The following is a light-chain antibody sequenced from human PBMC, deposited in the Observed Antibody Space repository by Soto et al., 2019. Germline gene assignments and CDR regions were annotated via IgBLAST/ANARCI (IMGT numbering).Light chain of an antibody. CDR3: CSYAGSSTLYV. Sequence: QSALTQRASVSGSPGQSITISCTGTSSDVGSYNLVSWYQQHPGKAPKPMIYEGSKRPSGVSNRFSGSKSGNTASLTISGLQAEDEADYYCCSYAGSSTLYVFGTGTKVTVL. CDR1: SSDVGSYNL. J-gene: IGLJ1*01. V-gene: IGLV2-23*01. CDR2: EGS.